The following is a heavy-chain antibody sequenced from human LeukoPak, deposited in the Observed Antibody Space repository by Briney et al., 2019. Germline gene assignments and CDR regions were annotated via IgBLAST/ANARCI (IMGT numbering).Heavy chain of an antibody. CDR1: GDSVSSNSAA. CDR2: TYYRSKWYN. D-gene: IGHD1-26*01. J-gene: IGHJ6*03. Sequence: SQTLSLTCAISGDSVSSNSAAWNWIRQSPSRGLEWLGRTYYRSKWYNDYAVSVKSRITINPDTSKNQFSLQLNSVTPEDTAVYYCARAERGWELLSRVSMDVWGKGTTVTVSS. CDR3: ARAERGWELLSRVSMDV. V-gene: IGHV6-1*01.